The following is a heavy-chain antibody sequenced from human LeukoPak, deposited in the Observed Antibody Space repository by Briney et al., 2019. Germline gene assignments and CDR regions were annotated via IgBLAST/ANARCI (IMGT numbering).Heavy chain of an antibody. V-gene: IGHV4-30-2*01. D-gene: IGHD6-13*01. CDR2: IYHSGST. Sequence: SQTLSLTCAVSGGSISSGGYSWSWIRQPPGKGLEWIGYIYHSGSTYYNPSLKSRVTISVDRSKNQFSLKLSSVTAADTAVYYCARALAAAGTSYYYYYGMDVWGQGTTVTVSS. J-gene: IGHJ6*02. CDR1: GGSISSGGYS. CDR3: ARALAAAGTSYYYYYGMDV.